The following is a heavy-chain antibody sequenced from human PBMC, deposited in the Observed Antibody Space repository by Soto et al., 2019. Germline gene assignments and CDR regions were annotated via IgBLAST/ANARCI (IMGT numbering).Heavy chain of an antibody. J-gene: IGHJ3*02. Sequence: GGSLRLSCAASGFTLSRHTMNWVRQAPGKGLEWVSFIGSRTSDIYYADSVKGRFTISRDNSKNTLYLQMNSLRAEDTAVYYCARRAFGSSRAFDIWGQGTVVTVSS. CDR3: ARRAFGSSRAFDI. V-gene: IGHV3-21*04. CDR1: GFTLSRHT. CDR2: IGSRTSDI. D-gene: IGHD6-6*01.